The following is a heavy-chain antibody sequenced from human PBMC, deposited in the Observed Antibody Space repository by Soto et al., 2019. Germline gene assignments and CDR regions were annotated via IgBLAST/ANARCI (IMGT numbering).Heavy chain of an antibody. CDR3: ARGMVRGVIIYYYYYGMDV. J-gene: IGHJ6*02. Sequence: GGSLRLSCAASGFTFSSYAMHGVRQAPGKGLEWVAVISYDGSNKYYADSVKGRFTISRDNSKNTLYLQMNSLRAEDTAVYYCARGMVRGVIIYYYYYGMDVWGQGTTVTVSS. V-gene: IGHV3-30-3*01. CDR1: GFTFSSYA. CDR2: ISYDGSNK. D-gene: IGHD3-10*01.